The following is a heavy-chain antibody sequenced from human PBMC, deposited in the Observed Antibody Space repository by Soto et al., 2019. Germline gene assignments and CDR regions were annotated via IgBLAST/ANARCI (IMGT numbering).Heavy chain of an antibody. CDR2: ISDSADSA. D-gene: IGHD2-15*01. CDR3: ARPYGGKIGAAVDL. J-gene: IGHJ3*01. CDR1: GFTFRIYA. V-gene: IGHV3-23*01. Sequence: EVQLLESGGGLVQPGGSLRLSCAASGFTFRIYAMSWVRQVPGKGLEWVSTISDSADSAYYADSVKGRFTISRDNSKNTLYLQMNSLRAEDTAVYYCARPYGGKIGAAVDLWGQGTTVTVSS.